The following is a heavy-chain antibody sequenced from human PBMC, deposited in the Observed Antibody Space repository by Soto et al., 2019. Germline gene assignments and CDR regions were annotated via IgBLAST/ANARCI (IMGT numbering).Heavy chain of an antibody. D-gene: IGHD1-26*01. CDR2: INHSGST. Sequence: PSETLSLTCAVYGGSFSGYYWIWIRQPPGKGLEVIGEINHSGSTNYNPSLKSRVTISVDTSKNQFSLKLSSVTAADTAVYYCARAEGATVHTAFFXYWGQGTLVSVSS. J-gene: IGHJ4*02. CDR3: ARAEGATVHTAFFXY. CDR1: GGSFSGYY. V-gene: IGHV4-34*01.